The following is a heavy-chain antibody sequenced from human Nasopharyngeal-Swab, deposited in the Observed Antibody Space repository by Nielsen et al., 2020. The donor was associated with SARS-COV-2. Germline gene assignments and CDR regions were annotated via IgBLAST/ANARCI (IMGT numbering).Heavy chain of an antibody. CDR3: ARGDSSGLPQAVYGMDV. CDR1: GFRLSSHE. J-gene: IGHJ6*02. CDR2: IGSFCSTI. Sequence: CSSFGFRLSSHEMNWGRQAPGKGLEWVSYIGSFCSTIYSDSVKGRITVSRDNAKNSLYLQMNSLRAEDTAVYYCARGDSSGLPQAVYGMDVWGQGTTVSVSS. D-gene: IGHD3-22*01. V-gene: IGHV3-48*03.